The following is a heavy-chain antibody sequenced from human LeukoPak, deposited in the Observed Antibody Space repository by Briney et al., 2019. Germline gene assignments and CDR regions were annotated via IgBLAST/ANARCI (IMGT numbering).Heavy chain of an antibody. J-gene: IGHJ4*02. CDR3: ASTDYGEL. V-gene: IGHV3-9*01. CDR2: ISWNSGSI. D-gene: IGHD4-17*01. Sequence: PGGSLRLSCAASGFTFDDYAMHWVRQAPGKGLEWVSGISWNSGSIGYADSVKGRFTISRDNAKNSLYLQMNSLRAEDTAVYYCASTDYGELWGQGTLVTVSS. CDR1: GFTFDDYA.